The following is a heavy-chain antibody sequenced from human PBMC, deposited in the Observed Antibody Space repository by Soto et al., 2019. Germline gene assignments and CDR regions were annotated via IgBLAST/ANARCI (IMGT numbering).Heavy chain of an antibody. CDR2: INWNSGSV. D-gene: IGHD1-20*01. CDR1: GFTFDHYA. J-gene: IGHJ4*02. CDR3: AKDVSLRGSVYLVVDD. V-gene: IGHV3-9*01. Sequence: EVHLVESGGGLVQPGRSLRLSCAASGFTFDHYAMHWVRQAPGKGLEWVSGINWNSGSVRYADSVKGRFTISRDNAKNTLHLKMNSLRTDDTAVYYYAKDVSLRGSVYLVVDDWGQGTLVTVSS.